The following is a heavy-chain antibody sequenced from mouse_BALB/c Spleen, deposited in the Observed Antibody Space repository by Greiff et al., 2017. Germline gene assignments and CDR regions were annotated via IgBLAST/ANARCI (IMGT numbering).Heavy chain of an antibody. D-gene: IGHD3-3*01. J-gene: IGHJ3*01. CDR2: ISSGGST. V-gene: IGHV5-6-5*01. CDR1: GFTFSSYA. CDR3: ARGLTEGFAY. Sequence: EVKLVESGGGLVKPGGSLKLSCAASGFTFSSYAMSWVRQTPEKRLEWVASISSGGSTYYPDSVKGRFTISRDNARNILYLQMSSLRSEDTAMYYCARGLTEGFAYWGQGTLVTVSA.